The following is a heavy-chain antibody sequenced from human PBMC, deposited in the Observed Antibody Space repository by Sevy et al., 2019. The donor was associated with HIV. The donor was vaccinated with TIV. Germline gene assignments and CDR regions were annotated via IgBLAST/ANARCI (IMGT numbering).Heavy chain of an antibody. CDR2: IYYNGHI. D-gene: IGHD3-10*01. CDR1: GGSITSLY. V-gene: IGHV4-59*08. Sequence: SETLSLTCTVSGGSITSLYWNWIRQPPGKGLEWIANIYYNGHINYNPSLKSRVTLSLDTSKNQFSLRLSSVTAADTAMYYCARGYYYGSGSYFYYMDVWGKGTTVTVSS. CDR3: ARGYYYGSGSYFYYMDV. J-gene: IGHJ6*03.